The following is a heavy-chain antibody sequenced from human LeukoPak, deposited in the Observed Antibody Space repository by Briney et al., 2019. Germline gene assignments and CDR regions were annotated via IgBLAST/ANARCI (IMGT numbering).Heavy chain of an antibody. V-gene: IGHV3-9*01. Sequence: GGSLRLSCAASGFTFDDYAMHWVRQAPGKGLEWVSGISWNSGSIGYADSVKGRFTISRDNAKNSLYLQMNSLRAEDTALYYCAKDIRVYGSGRPLFDYWGQGTLVTVSS. CDR1: GFTFDDYA. CDR3: AKDIRVYGSGRPLFDY. CDR2: ISWNSGSI. D-gene: IGHD3-10*01. J-gene: IGHJ4*02.